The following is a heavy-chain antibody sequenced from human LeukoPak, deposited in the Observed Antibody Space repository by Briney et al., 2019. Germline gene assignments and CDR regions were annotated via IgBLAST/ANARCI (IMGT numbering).Heavy chain of an antibody. CDR3: ARGFLTNRGHGPTFDY. D-gene: IGHD7-27*01. J-gene: IGHJ4*02. CDR2: IGTGGDT. CDR1: GFTFSNYD. V-gene: IGHV3-13*01. Sequence: GGSLRLSCAVYGFTFSNYDMEWVRQPTGKPLEWVSHIGTGGDTYYPTPVKGRFTVSRENAKNSLYLLMSSLRVEDTAVYYCARGFLTNRGHGPTFDYWGQGVLVTVSS.